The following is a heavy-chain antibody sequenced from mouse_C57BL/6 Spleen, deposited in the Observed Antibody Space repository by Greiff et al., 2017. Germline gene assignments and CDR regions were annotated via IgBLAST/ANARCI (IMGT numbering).Heavy chain of an antibody. CDR1: GYTFTSYG. D-gene: IGHD1-1*01. CDR2: IYPRSGNT. V-gene: IGHV1-81*01. J-gene: IGHJ1*03. CDR3: AKDYGSSYGYFDV. Sequence: QVQLKQSGAELARPGASVKLSCKASGYTFTSYGISWVKQRTGQGLEWIGEIYPRSGNTYYNEKFKGKATLTADKSSSTAYMELRSLTSADSAVYFCAKDYGSSYGYFDVWGTGTTVTVSS.